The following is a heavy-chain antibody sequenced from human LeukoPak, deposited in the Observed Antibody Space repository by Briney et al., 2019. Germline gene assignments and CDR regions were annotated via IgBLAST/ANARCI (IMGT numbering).Heavy chain of an antibody. D-gene: IGHD5-18*01. CDR1: GYSFTSYW. J-gene: IGHJ4*02. Sequence: GDSLKISCKGSGYSFTSYWISWVRKMPGKGLEWMGIIYPGDSDTRYSPSFQGQVTISADKSINTAYLQWSSLKASDTAIYYCARRGEAMDPFDYWGQGTLVTVSS. CDR3: ARRGEAMDPFDY. V-gene: IGHV5-51*01. CDR2: IYPGDSDT.